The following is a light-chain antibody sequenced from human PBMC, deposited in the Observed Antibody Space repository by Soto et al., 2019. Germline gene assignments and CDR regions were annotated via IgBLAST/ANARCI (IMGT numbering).Light chain of an antibody. CDR2: RNN. CDR1: SSNIGSNY. J-gene: IGLJ2*01. Sequence: QAVLTQPPSASGTPGQRVTISSSGSSSNIGSNYVYWYQHLPGTAPKLLIYRNNQRPSGVPDRFSGSKSGTSASLAISGLRSEDEGDYYCAAWDDSLSGVVFGGGTKLTVL. CDR3: AAWDDSLSGVV. V-gene: IGLV1-47*01.